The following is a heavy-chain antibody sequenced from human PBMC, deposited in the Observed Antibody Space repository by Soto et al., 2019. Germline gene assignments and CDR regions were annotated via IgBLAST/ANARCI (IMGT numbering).Heavy chain of an antibody. V-gene: IGHV4-59*08. D-gene: IGHD6-19*01. CDR1: GGSISSYY. CDR3: ARQGGGGWYVGYFDY. CDR2: IYYSGST. J-gene: IGHJ4*02. Sequence: SETLSLTCTVSGGSISSYYWSWIRQPPGKGLEWIGYIYYSGSTNYNPSLKSRVTISVDTSKNQFSLKLSSVTAADTAVYYCARQGGGGWYVGYFDYWGQGTLVTVSS.